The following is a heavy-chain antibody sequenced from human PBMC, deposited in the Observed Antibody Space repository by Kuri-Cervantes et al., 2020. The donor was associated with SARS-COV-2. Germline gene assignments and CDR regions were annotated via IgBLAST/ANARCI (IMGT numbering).Heavy chain of an antibody. CDR1: GYTLTELS. CDR2: IIPIFGTA. J-gene: IGHJ6*02. D-gene: IGHD3-10*01. CDR3: ARARMVRGTQKGYYYYGMDV. Sequence: SVKVSCKVSGYTLTELSMHWVRQAPGQGLEWMGGIIPIFGTANYAQKFQGRVTITADKSTSTAYMELSSLRSEDTAVYYCARARMVRGTQKGYYYYGMDVWGQGTTVTVSS. V-gene: IGHV1-69*06.